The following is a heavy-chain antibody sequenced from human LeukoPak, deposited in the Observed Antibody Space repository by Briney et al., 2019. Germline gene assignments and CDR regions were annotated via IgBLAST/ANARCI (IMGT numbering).Heavy chain of an antibody. V-gene: IGHV3-48*03. CDR1: GFAFSAYE. CDR2: IAGSDTRT. Sequence: PSGGSLRFSCLASGFAFSAYEMNWVRQAPGKGLEWVSYIAGSDTRTYYADSVKGRFTIFRDNAKNSLYLQMNSLRAEDTALYYCTTLGYHLDSWGQGTLVTVSS. CDR3: TTLGYHLDS. J-gene: IGHJ4*02. D-gene: IGHD3-22*01.